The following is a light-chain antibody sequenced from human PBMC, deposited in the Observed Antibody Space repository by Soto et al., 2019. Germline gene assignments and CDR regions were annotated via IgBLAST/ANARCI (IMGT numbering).Light chain of an antibody. V-gene: IGLV4-69*01. J-gene: IGLJ2*01. CDR1: SGHSSYA. CDR2: LNSDGSH. Sequence: QAVLTQLPSASASLGASVKLTCTLSSGHSSYAIAWHQQQPEKGPRYLMKLNSDGSHSKGDDIPDRFSGSSSGAERYLTISSLQSEDEADYYCQTWGTGSVVFGGGTKLTVL. CDR3: QTWGTGSVV.